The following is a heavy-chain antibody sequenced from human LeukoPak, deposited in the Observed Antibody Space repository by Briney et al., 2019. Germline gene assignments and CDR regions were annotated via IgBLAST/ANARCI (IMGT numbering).Heavy chain of an antibody. CDR3: ARWGLGRPNYYYYYMDV. J-gene: IGHJ6*03. V-gene: IGHV4-59*13. CDR1: GGSISSYY. CDR2: IYYSGST. D-gene: IGHD3-16*01. Sequence: SETLSLTCTVSGGSISSYYWSWIRQPPGKGLEWIGYIYYSGSTNYNPSLKSRVTISVDTSKNQFSLKLSSVTAADTAVYYCARWGLGRPNYYYYYMDVWGKGTTVTVSS.